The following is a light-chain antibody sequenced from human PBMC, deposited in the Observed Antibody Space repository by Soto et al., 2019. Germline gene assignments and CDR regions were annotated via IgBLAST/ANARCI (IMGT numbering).Light chain of an antibody. CDR1: QSISGN. CDR2: GAS. Sequence: EIVMTQSPATLSVSPGERATLSCRASQSISGNLAWYQQKPGQAPSLLIYGASTRATGTPARFSGSGSGTEFTLTINSLQSEDSAVYYCQQYNYWPPWTFGQGTKVEI. CDR3: QQYNYWPPWT. J-gene: IGKJ1*01. V-gene: IGKV3-15*01.